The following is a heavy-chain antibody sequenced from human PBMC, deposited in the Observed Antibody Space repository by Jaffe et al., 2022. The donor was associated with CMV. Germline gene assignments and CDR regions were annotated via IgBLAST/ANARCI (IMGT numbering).Heavy chain of an antibody. Sequence: QVQLVQSGAEVAKPGASVKVSCKASGYTFSNYYIHWVRQAPGQGLEWMGIINPSGGSTTYTQKFQGRVTMTRDTSTGTAYMELSILKYEDTAMYYCAKTGGHSYADIDYWGQGTLVTVSS. CDR1: GYTFSNYY. D-gene: IGHD5-18*01. J-gene: IGHJ4*02. V-gene: IGHV1-46*01. CDR2: INPSGGST. CDR3: AKTGGHSYADIDY.